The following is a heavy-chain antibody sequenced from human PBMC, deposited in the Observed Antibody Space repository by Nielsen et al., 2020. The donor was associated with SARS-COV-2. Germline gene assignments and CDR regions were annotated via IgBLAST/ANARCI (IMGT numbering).Heavy chain of an antibody. CDR3: ASGSSIDY. V-gene: IGHV3-74*01. J-gene: IGHJ4*02. CDR1: GFTFSLYR. CDR2: IESDGSRT. Sequence: GGSLRLSCAASGFTFSLYRMNWVRQAPGKGLVWISRIESDGSRTDYADSVKGRFSISRDNAKSTVYLQMNSLRAADTAVYFCASGSSIDYWGQGTLVTVSS.